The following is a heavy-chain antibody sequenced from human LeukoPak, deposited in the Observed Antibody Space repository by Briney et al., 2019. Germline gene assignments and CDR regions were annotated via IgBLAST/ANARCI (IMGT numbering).Heavy chain of an antibody. J-gene: IGHJ4*02. CDR2: STVYRGNT. D-gene: IGHD6-19*01. CDR1: GYTFTSYG. Sequence: ASVKVSRKASGYTFTSYGFSWVRQAPGQGLEWMGCSTVYRGNTNYAQKFQGRVTMTTDTSTNTAYMELRSLRSDDTAVYYCARVRDDSSGWFYLDYWGQGTLVTVSS. V-gene: IGHV1-18*01. CDR3: ARVRDDSSGWFYLDY.